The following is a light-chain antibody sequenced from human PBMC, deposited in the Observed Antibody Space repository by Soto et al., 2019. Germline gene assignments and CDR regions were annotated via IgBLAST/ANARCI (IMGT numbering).Light chain of an antibody. CDR2: EVS. V-gene: IGLV2-8*01. CDR1: SSDVGGDNY. CDR3: SSYAGSNNFGV. Sequence: QSALTQPPSASGSPGQSVTISCTGASSDVGGDNYVSWYQQHPHKAPKLMIYEVSKRPSGIPDRFSGSKSGNTASLPVSGLQADDEANYYCSSYAGSNNFGVFGGGTKLTVL. J-gene: IGLJ3*02.